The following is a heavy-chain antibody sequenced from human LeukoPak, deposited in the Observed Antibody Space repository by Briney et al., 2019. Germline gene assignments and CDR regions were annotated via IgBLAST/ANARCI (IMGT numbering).Heavy chain of an antibody. CDR1: GFTVSSNF. V-gene: IGHV3-64*01. Sequence: GGSLRLSCAASGFTVSSNFMSWVRQAPGKGLEYVSAISSNGGSTYYANSVKGRFTISRDNSKNTLYLQMGSLRAEDMAVYYCASGTSGSYYNPTFDYWGQGTLVTVSS. D-gene: IGHD3-10*01. J-gene: IGHJ4*02. CDR3: ASGTSGSYYNPTFDY. CDR2: ISSNGGST.